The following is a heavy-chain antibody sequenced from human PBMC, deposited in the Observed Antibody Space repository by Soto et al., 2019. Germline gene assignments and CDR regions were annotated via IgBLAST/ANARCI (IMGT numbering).Heavy chain of an antibody. V-gene: IGHV3-23*01. D-gene: IGHD3-3*01. Sequence: GGSLRLSCAASGFTFISYAIIFFRHAPFKGLEWVSAISGSGGSTYYADSVKGRFTISRDNSKDTLYLQMNSLRAEDTAVYYCATTHDFWSGYPNWFDPWGQGTLVTVSS. CDR1: GFTFISYA. CDR2: ISGSGGST. J-gene: IGHJ5*02. CDR3: ATTHDFWSGYPNWFDP.